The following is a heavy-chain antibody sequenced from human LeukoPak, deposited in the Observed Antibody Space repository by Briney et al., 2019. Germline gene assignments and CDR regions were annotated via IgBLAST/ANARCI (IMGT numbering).Heavy chain of an antibody. V-gene: IGHV1-18*01. Sequence: GVSVKVSCKASGYTFTSYGISWVRQAPGQGLEWMGWISPYNGNTNYAQRLQGRGSMTTDTSTSTAYMELRSLRSDDTAVYYCARDKPSAYGHDCWGQGTLVTVSS. D-gene: IGHD4-17*01. CDR3: ARDKPSAYGHDC. CDR1: GYTFTSYG. CDR2: ISPYNGNT. J-gene: IGHJ4*02.